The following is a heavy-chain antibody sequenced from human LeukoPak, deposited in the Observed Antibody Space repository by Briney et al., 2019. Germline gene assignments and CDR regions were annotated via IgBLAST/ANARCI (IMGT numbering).Heavy chain of an antibody. CDR3: AKEAMVRGVIRYYYYYYMDV. D-gene: IGHD3-10*01. Sequence: QPGGSLRLSCAASGFTFSSYGMSWVRQAPGKGLEWVSAISGSGGSTYYADSVKGRFTISRDNSKNTLYLQMNSLRAEDTAVYYCAKEAMVRGVIRYYYYYYMDVWGKGTTVTISS. CDR2: ISGSGGST. CDR1: GFTFSSYG. V-gene: IGHV3-23*01. J-gene: IGHJ6*03.